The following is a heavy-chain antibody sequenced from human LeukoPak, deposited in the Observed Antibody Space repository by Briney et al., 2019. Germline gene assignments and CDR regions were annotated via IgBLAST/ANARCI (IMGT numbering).Heavy chain of an antibody. CDR1: GYTFTSYG. CDR2: ISAYNGNT. Sequence: ASVKVSCKASGYTFTSYGISWVRQAPGQGLEWMGRISAYNGNTNYAQKLQGRVTMTTDTSTSTAYMELRSLRSDDTAVYYCARVPAADNWFDPWGQGTLVTVSS. CDR3: ARVPAADNWFDP. V-gene: IGHV1-18*01. D-gene: IGHD6-25*01. J-gene: IGHJ5*02.